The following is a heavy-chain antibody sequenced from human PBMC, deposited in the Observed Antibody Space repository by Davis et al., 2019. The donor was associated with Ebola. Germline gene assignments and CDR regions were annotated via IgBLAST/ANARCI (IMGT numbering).Heavy chain of an antibody. CDR2: INPSGGST. CDR3: ARAYYDILTGSGVRLDY. J-gene: IGHJ4*02. V-gene: IGHV1-46*01. CDR1: GYTFTSYY. D-gene: IGHD3-9*01. Sequence: AASVKVSCKASGYTFTSYYMHWVRQAPGQGLEWMGIINPSGGSTSYAQKFQGRVTMTRDTSTSTVYMELSSLRSEDTAVYYCARAYYDILTGSGVRLDYWGQGTLVTVSS.